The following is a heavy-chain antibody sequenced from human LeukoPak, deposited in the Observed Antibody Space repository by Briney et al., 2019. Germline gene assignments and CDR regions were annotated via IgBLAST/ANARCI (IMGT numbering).Heavy chain of an antibody. CDR2: IKSKTDGGTT. CDR1: GFTFSRYA. D-gene: IGHD6-19*01. CDR3: TTDLGSIAVAVT. J-gene: IGHJ5*02. Sequence: GGSLRLSCAASGFTFSRYAMAWVRQAPGKGLEWVGRIKSKTDGGTTDYAAPVKGRFTISRDDSKNTLYLQMNSLKTEDTAVYYCTTDLGSIAVAVTWGQGTLVTVSS. V-gene: IGHV3-15*01.